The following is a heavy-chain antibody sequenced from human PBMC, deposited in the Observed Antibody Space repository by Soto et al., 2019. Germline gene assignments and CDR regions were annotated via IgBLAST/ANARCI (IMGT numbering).Heavy chain of an antibody. CDR2: IWYDGSNK. CDR1: GFTFSSYG. J-gene: IGHJ4*02. V-gene: IGHV3-33*01. Sequence: PGGSLRLSCAASGFTFSSYGMHWVRQAPGKGLEWVAVIWYDGSNKYYADSVKGRFTISRDNSKNTLYLQMNSLRAEDTAVYYCARDYCSGGSCLPGYWGQGTLVTVSS. CDR3: ARDYCSGGSCLPGY. D-gene: IGHD2-15*01.